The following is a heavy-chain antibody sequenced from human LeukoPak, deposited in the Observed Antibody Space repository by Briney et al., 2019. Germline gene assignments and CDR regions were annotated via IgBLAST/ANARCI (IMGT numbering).Heavy chain of an antibody. D-gene: IGHD6-19*01. V-gene: IGHV3-30*18. CDR3: ANSIAVAGTDPTHFDY. J-gene: IGHJ4*02. CDR1: GFTFSSYG. Sequence: GRSLRLSCAASGFTFSSYGMHWVRQAPGKGLEWVAVISYDGSNKYYADSVKGRFTISRDNSKNTLYLQMNSLRAEDTAVYYCANSIAVAGTDPTHFDYWGQGTLVTVSS. CDR2: ISYDGSNK.